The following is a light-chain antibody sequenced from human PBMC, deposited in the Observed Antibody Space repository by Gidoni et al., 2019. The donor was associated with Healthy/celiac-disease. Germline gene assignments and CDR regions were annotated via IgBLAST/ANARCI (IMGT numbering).Light chain of an antibody. CDR2: EVS. Sequence: QSALTPPASVSGSPGQSITISCTGPSSDVGGYNYVSWYQQPPGKAPKLMLSEVSTRPSGVSKRFSGAKSGNTASLTSAGLQAEDEADYYCRSYTSSSTQVFGGGTKLTVL. V-gene: IGLV2-14*01. CDR3: RSYTSSSTQV. CDR1: SSDVGGYNY. J-gene: IGLJ3*02.